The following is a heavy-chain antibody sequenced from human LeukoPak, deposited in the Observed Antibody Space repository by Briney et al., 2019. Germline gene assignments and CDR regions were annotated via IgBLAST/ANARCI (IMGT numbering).Heavy chain of an antibody. V-gene: IGHV1-2*02. D-gene: IGHD2-21*02. CDR1: GYTFTGDF. CDR2: INPNSGDT. Sequence: ASVKVSCKASGYTFTGDFMHWVRQAPGQGLEWMGWINPNSGDTNYAQKFQGRVTMTRDTSISTAYMELNRLRSDDTAVYYCAMTDLTYYFDYWGQGTLVTVSS. J-gene: IGHJ4*02. CDR3: AMTDLTYYFDY.